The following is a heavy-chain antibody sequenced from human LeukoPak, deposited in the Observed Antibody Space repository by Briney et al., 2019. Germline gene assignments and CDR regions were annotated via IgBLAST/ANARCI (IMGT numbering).Heavy chain of an antibody. Sequence: GGSLRLSCAAPEFIFSGYGMHWVRQAPGKGLEWVAFIRYNGNNKYYVDSVKGRFTISRDNSKNTLFLQMNSLRVEDTAVYYCAKGEGDFWGYRGGYYYMDVWGKGTTVTVCS. V-gene: IGHV3-30*02. CDR2: IRYNGNNK. CDR3: AKGEGDFWGYRGGYYYMDV. D-gene: IGHD3-3*01. CDR1: EFIFSGYG. J-gene: IGHJ6*03.